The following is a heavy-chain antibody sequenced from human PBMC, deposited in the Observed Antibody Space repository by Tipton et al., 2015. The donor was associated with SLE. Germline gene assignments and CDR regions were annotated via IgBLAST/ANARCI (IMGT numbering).Heavy chain of an antibody. V-gene: IGHV4-59*01. CDR1: GGSISSYY. D-gene: IGHD7-27*01. J-gene: IGHJ4*02. CDR2: LYYSGST. Sequence: QLVQSGPEVKPSETLSLICTVSGGSISSYYWSWIRQPPGKGLEWIGYLYYSGSTNYNPSLKGRVSISVDTSKNQFSLKLTSVTAADTAVYYCAREATGGPDYWGQGTLVTVSS. CDR3: AREATGGPDY.